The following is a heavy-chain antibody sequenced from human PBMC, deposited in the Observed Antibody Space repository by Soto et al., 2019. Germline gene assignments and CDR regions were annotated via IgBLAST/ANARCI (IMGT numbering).Heavy chain of an antibody. CDR1: GASISSVGYY. Sequence: QVQLQESGPGLVQPSQTLSLTCSVSGASISSVGYYWTWIRQHPGEGLEWIGFIYHSGSTYYNPSLQSLLTISVDTSRNQFSLRLSSVSAADTAVYYCGSFTDRITPATIVDWGQGTLVTVSS. CDR3: GSFTDRITPATIVD. J-gene: IGHJ4*02. CDR2: IYHSGST. V-gene: IGHV4-31*01. D-gene: IGHD2-2*02.